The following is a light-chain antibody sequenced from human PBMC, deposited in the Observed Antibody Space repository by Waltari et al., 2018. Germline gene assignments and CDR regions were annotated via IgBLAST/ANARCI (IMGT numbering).Light chain of an antibody. CDR1: SSNIGSNT. CDR3: AAWDDSLNGPYV. CDR2: SNT. Sequence: QSVLTQPPSASGTPGQRVTISCSGSSSNIGSNTVNWYQQLPGTAPKLLIYSNTQRPSGVPDRVSGSKSGTSASLAISGLQSEDEADYYCAAWDDSLNGPYVFGTGTKVTVL. J-gene: IGLJ1*01. V-gene: IGLV1-44*01.